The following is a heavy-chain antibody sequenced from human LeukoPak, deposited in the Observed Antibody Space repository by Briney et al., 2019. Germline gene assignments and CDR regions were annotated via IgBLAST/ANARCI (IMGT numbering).Heavy chain of an antibody. CDR2: IIPIFGTA. V-gene: IGHV1-69*06. D-gene: IGHD4-17*01. Sequence: GASVKVSCKASGGTFSSYAISWVRQAPGQGLEWMGGIIPIFGTANYAQKFQGRVTITADKSTSTAYMELSRLRSDDTAVYYCARGSPLRGFDYWGQGTLVTVSS. CDR1: GGTFSSYA. J-gene: IGHJ4*02. CDR3: ARGSPLRGFDY.